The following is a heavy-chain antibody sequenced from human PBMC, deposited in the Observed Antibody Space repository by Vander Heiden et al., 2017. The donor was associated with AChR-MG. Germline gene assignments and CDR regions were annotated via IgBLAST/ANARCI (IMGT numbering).Heavy chain of an antibody. J-gene: IGHJ4*02. V-gene: IGHV4-59*01. D-gene: IGHD3-10*01. Sequence: QVQLQESGPGLVKPSETLSLTCTVPGGSISSYYWSWIRQPPGKGLEWIGYIYYSGSTNYNPSLKSRVTISVDTSKNQFSLKLSSVTAADTAVYYCASSIRGVDYYFDYWGQGTLVTVSS. CDR2: IYYSGST. CDR3: ASSIRGVDYYFDY. CDR1: GGSISSYY.